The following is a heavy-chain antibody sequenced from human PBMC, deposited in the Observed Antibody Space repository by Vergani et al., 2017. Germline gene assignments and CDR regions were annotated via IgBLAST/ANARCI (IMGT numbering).Heavy chain of an antibody. V-gene: IGHV4-61*02. Sequence: QVQLQESGPGLVKPSQTLSLTCTVSGGSINSHNYYWSWIRLPAGKGLEWIGRIHTSGSTNYNPSLKSRVTMSEDTSKNHFSLNLTSVTAADTAVYFCARGSCLGGSCYKPLFDDWGQGILVTVSS. CDR3: ARGSCLGGSCYKPLFDD. D-gene: IGHD2-15*01. CDR1: GGSINSHNYY. CDR2: IHTSGST. J-gene: IGHJ4*02.